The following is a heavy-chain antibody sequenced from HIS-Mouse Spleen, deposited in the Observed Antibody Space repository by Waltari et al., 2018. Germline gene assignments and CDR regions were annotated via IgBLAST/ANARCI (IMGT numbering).Heavy chain of an antibody. CDR3: AREIPYSSSWYDWYFDL. V-gene: IGHV4-39*07. D-gene: IGHD6-13*01. CDR1: GGSISSSSYY. J-gene: IGHJ2*01. Sequence: QLQLQESGPVLVKPSDTLSLTCTVSGGSISSSSYYWRRIRQPPGKGLEWIGSIYYSGSTYYNPSLKSRVTISVDTSKNQFSLKLSSVTAADTAVYYCAREIPYSSSWYDWYFDLWGRGTLVTVSS. CDR2: IYYSGST.